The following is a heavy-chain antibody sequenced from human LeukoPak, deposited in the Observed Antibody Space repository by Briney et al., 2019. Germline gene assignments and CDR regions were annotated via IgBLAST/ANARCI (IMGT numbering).Heavy chain of an antibody. J-gene: IGHJ3*02. CDR1: EFTVRTYS. Sequence: GGSLRLSCAASEFTVRTYSMNWVRQAPGKGLEWVSYIRSSSTTIYYADSVKGRFTISRDNAKNSLYLQMNSLRAEDTAVYYCARAKRNGFDIWGQGTVVTVSS. CDR3: ARAKRNGFDI. V-gene: IGHV3-48*01. CDR2: IRSSSTTI.